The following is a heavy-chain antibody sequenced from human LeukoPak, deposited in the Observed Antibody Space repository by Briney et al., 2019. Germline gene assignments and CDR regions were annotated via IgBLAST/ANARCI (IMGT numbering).Heavy chain of an antibody. CDR1: GYTFTGYF. CDR2: INPNSGGT. Sequence: ASVKVSCKASGYTFTGYFMHWVRQAPGQGLEWMGWINPNSGGTNYAQKFQGRVTMTRDTSISTAYMELSRLRSDDTAVYYCRTDRYGDYGDYIDYWGQGTLVTVSS. D-gene: IGHD4-17*01. V-gene: IGHV1-2*02. CDR3: RTDRYGDYGDYIDY. J-gene: IGHJ4*02.